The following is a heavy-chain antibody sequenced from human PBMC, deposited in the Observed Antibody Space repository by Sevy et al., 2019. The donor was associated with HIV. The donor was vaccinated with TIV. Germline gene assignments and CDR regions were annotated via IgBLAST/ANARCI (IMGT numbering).Heavy chain of an antibody. Sequence: GGSLRLSCAASGFTFSDYYMSWIRQAPGKGLEWVSYISSSGSTIYYADSVKGRFTISRDNAKNSLYLQMNSLRAEDTAVYYCARDQNLDPYSGSYYGYGGYFDYWGQGTLVTVSS. D-gene: IGHD1-26*01. CDR2: ISSSGSTI. V-gene: IGHV3-11*01. CDR1: GFTFSDYY. J-gene: IGHJ4*02. CDR3: ARDQNLDPYSGSYYGYGGYFDY.